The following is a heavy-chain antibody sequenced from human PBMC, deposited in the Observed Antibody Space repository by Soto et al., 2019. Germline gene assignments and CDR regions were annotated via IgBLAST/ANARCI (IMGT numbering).Heavy chain of an antibody. D-gene: IGHD6-6*01. Sequence: XVSLLLSCTASGFIFSNFGMHWVRQAPGKGLEWVAGVWYDGSNGVSAESVKGRFTISRDNSKNTLCLQMTSLRAEDTAVYYCARDPRTARASAMDVWGQGTTVTVSS. CDR2: VWYDGSNG. CDR3: ARDPRTARASAMDV. CDR1: GFIFSNFG. V-gene: IGHV3-33*01. J-gene: IGHJ6*02.